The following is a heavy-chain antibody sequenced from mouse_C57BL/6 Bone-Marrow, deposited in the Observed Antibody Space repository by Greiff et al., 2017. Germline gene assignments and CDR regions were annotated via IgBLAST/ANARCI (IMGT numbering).Heavy chain of an antibody. D-gene: IGHD1-1*01. CDR3: ARQVLLRWGVYFDY. CDR1: GFTFSSYT. Sequence: EVKVVESGGGLVKPGGSLKLSCAASGFTFSSYTMSWVRQTPEKRLEWVATISGGGGNTYYPDSVKGRFTISRDNAKNTLYLQMSSLRSEDTALYYCARQVLLRWGVYFDYWGQGTTLTVSS. V-gene: IGHV5-9*01. CDR2: ISGGGGNT. J-gene: IGHJ2*01.